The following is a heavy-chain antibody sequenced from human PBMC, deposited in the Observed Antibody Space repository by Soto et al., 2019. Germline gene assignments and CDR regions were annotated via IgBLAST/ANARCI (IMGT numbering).Heavy chain of an antibody. V-gene: IGHV3-30*18. CDR1: GLTFSAAG. J-gene: IGHJ4*02. CDR3: AKDKGRTAIDY. CDR2: IANDGRSE. Sequence: QVQLVESGGGVVQPGRSLRLSCAASGLTFSAAGMHWVRQAPGKGLEWVAFIANDGRSESYADSVKGRFTISRDNSQSRLYLQMTGLRAEDTAVYYCAKDKGRTAIDYWGQGTLVSVSS.